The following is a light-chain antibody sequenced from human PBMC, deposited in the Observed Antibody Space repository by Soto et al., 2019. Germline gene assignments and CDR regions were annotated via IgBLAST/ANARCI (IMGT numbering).Light chain of an antibody. CDR1: QSISSW. Sequence: DIQMTQSPSTLSASVGDRVTITCRARQSISSWLAWYQQKPGKAPKLLIYKASSLESVVPSRFSGSGSGTEFTLTISSLQPDAFATYYCHQYNSYSRTFGQGTKVEIK. CDR3: HQYNSYSRT. V-gene: IGKV1-5*03. J-gene: IGKJ1*01. CDR2: KAS.